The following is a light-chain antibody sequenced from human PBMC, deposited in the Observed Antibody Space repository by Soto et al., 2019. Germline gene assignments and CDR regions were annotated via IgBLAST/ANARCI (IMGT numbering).Light chain of an antibody. Sequence: QSVLTQPPSVSGAPGQRVTISCTGSSSNIGAGYAVHWYQQLPGTAPRLLIYGNNILPSGVPDRFSGSKSGTSVSLAITGLQPEDEADYYCQSYDSSLSVVVFGAGTKLTVL. CDR2: GNN. CDR1: SSNIGAGYA. V-gene: IGLV1-40*01. CDR3: QSYDSSLSVVV. J-gene: IGLJ2*01.